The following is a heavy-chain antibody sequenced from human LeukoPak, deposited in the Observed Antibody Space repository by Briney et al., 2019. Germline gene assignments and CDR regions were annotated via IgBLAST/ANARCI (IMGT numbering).Heavy chain of an antibody. CDR2: INPNSGGT. J-gene: IGHJ4*01. D-gene: IGHD5-24*01. Sequence: ASVKVSCKASGYTFTAYYLHWVRQAPGQGLEWMGWINPNSGGTNYAQKFQGRVTMTRDTSISTVYMELTRLRSDDTAVYYCARIDGGYNFEMWGPGTLVTVSS. V-gene: IGHV1-2*02. CDR3: ARIDGGYNFEM. CDR1: GYTFTAYY.